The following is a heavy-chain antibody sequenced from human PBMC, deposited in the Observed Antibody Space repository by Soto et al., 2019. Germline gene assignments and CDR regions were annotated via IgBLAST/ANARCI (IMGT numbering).Heavy chain of an antibody. CDR3: ARDVDFLFDS. J-gene: IGHJ4*02. Sequence: QVQLVQSGAEVKEPGATVKVSCKASGYYFSKYGISWVRQAPGQGLEWLGWINVKDGHINYGRNFQGRLILTTDTCTTTAYMELRTLRVDDTAVYYCARDVDFLFDSWGQGTGVTVSS. V-gene: IGHV1-18*01. CDR2: INVKDGHI. CDR1: GYYFSKYG.